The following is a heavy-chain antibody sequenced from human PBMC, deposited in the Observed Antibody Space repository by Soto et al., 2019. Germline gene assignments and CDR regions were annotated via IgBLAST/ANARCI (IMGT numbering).Heavy chain of an antibody. D-gene: IGHD1-26*01. CDR2: INSDGSST. CDR1: GFTFSSYW. Sequence: EVQLVESGGGLVQPGGSLRLSCAASGFTFSSYWMHWVRQAPGKGLVWVSRINSDGSSTSYADSVKGRFTISRDNAKNTVYLQMNSLRAEDTAVGYCARGVGASLFESWGQGTLVTVSS. V-gene: IGHV3-74*01. J-gene: IGHJ4*02. CDR3: ARGVGASLFES.